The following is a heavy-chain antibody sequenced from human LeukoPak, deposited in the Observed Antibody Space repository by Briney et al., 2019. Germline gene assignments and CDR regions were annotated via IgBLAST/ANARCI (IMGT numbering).Heavy chain of an antibody. CDR1: GYTFTGYY. J-gene: IGHJ3*02. CDR3: ARQGCSQAFDM. V-gene: IGHV1-2*06. CDR2: INPNSGGT. D-gene: IGHD2-15*01. Sequence: ASVKVSCKASGYTFTGYYMHWVRQAPGQGLEWMGRINPNSGGTNYAQKFQGRVTMTRDTSISTAYMELSRLRSEGTAVYYFARQGCSQAFDMWGEGTMVTVSS.